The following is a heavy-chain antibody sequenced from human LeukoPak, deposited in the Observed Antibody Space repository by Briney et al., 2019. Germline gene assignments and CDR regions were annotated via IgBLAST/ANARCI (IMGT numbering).Heavy chain of an antibody. Sequence: SETLSLTCTVSGGFISSSTWWSWVRQPPGKGLEWIGEIYRDGNTNYNPSLKSRVTIFVDKSKNQFSLNLSSVTAADTAVYYCARNPGSDYPEWWGQGTLVTVSS. V-gene: IGHV4-4*02. J-gene: IGHJ4*02. CDR3: ARNPGSDYPEW. D-gene: IGHD4-17*01. CDR1: GGFISSSTW. CDR2: IYRDGNT.